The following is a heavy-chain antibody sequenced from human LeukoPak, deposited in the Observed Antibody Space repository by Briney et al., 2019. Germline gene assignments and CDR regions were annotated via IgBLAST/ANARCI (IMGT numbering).Heavy chain of an antibody. CDR3: ARDGYCSGGSCYPFDY. CDR2: IYHSGIT. CDR1: GYSISSDYY. D-gene: IGHD2-15*01. Sequence: SETLSLTCAVSGYSISSDYYWGWIRQPPGKGLEWIGSIYHSGITYQNPSLKSRVTIPVDTSKNQFSLKLSSVTAADTAFYYCARDGYCSGGSCYPFDYWGQGALVTVSS. V-gene: IGHV4-38-2*02. J-gene: IGHJ4*02.